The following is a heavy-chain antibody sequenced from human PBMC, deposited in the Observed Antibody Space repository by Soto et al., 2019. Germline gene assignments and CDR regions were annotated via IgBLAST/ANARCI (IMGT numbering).Heavy chain of an antibody. CDR1: GLTFRNYG. D-gene: IGHD6-19*01. Sequence: GGSRRRSWAASGLTFRNYGMNWVRQAPGKGLKWVAVISYDGSKEYYADSVKGRFTISRDNSENTLYLQMNSLRAEDTAVYYCAKVTDSSGWYPYYYGVDVWGQGTTVTVS. CDR3: AKVTDSSGWYPYYYGVDV. CDR2: ISYDGSKE. J-gene: IGHJ6*02. V-gene: IGHV3-30*18.